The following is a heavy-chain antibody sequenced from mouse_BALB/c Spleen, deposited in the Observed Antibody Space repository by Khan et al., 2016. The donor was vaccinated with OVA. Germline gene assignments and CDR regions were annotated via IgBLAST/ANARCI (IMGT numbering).Heavy chain of an antibody. V-gene: IGHV5-12*02. CDR1: GFTFTDYY. CDR2: ISNHGTTT. Sequence: EVELVESGGGFMQPGGSLKLSCATSGFTFTDYYMYWVRQTPEKRLEWVAYISNHGTTTYYPDTVRGRFTISRDNDKNTLYLQMSRLGSDDTAIYFCAREGDGGGLAYWGQGTLVTVSA. J-gene: IGHJ3*01. CDR3: AREGDGGGLAY. D-gene: IGHD1-1*02.